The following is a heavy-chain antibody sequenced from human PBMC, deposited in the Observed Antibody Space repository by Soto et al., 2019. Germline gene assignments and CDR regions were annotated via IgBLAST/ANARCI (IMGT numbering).Heavy chain of an antibody. Sequence: PSETLSLTCAVYGGSFSGYYWSWIRQPPGKGLEWIGEINHSGSTNYNPSLKSRVTISVDTSKNQFSLKLSSVTAADTAVYYCARGLGVAVAVFDYWGQGTLVTVSS. CDR3: ARGLGVAVAVFDY. V-gene: IGHV4-34*01. J-gene: IGHJ4*02. D-gene: IGHD6-19*01. CDR1: GGSFSGYY. CDR2: INHSGST.